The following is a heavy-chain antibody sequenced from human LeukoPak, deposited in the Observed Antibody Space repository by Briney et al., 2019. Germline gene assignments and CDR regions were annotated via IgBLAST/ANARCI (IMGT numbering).Heavy chain of an antibody. Sequence: PGGSLRLSCAASGFTFSSFWMSWVRQAPGKGLAWVANIKQDGSEKYFVDSVKGRFTISRDNAKNSLYLQMNSLRDEDTAVYYCARDESIVGHDYWGQGTLVTVSS. CDR3: ARDESIVGHDY. V-gene: IGHV3-7*01. CDR1: GFTFSSFW. CDR2: IKQDGSEK. J-gene: IGHJ4*02. D-gene: IGHD1-26*01.